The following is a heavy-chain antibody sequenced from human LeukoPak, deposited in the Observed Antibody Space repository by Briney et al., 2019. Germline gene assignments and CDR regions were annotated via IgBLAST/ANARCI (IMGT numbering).Heavy chain of an antibody. V-gene: IGHV3-7*01. CDR2: IGQDGSVK. CDR3: ARSGRGVDSFYFYMYV. Sequence: GGSLRLSCAASGFRFTDYWMTWVRQAPGKGLEWVGNIGQDGSVKNYVDSVKGRFTISRDNAKNSQYLQMNSLRAEDTAVYYCARSGRGVDSFYFYMYVWGKGTTVTLSS. CDR1: GFRFTDYW. D-gene: IGHD3-10*01. J-gene: IGHJ6*03.